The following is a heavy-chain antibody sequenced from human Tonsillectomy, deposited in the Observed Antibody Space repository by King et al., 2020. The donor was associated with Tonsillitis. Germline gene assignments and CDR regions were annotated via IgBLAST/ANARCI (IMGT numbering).Heavy chain of an antibody. CDR3: SRKTLHGDYVLGYYFDH. V-gene: IGHV4-39*01. Sequence: QLQESGPGLVKPSETLSLTCTVSGGSISSSSHYWGWIRQPPGKGLGWIGGIFYSGNTYHNPSLKSRVTISVDTSKYHFSLMQSSVTAADTAVYYCSRKTLHGDYVLGYYFDHWGQGTLVTVSS. CDR2: IFYSGNT. CDR1: GGSISSSSHY. J-gene: IGHJ4*02. D-gene: IGHD4-17*01.